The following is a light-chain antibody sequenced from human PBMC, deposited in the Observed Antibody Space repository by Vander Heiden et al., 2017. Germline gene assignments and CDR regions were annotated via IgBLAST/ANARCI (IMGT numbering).Light chain of an antibody. CDR1: QSISSY. CDR2: GAS. CDR3: QQSYSTPFT. J-gene: IGKJ3*01. Sequence: DIQMTQSPSSLYSPVGDRVTITCRASQSISSYLNWYQQKPGKAPKLLIYGASSLQSGVPSRFSGSGSGTDFTLTISSLQPEDFATYYCQQSYSTPFTFGPGTKVDIK. V-gene: IGKV1-39*01.